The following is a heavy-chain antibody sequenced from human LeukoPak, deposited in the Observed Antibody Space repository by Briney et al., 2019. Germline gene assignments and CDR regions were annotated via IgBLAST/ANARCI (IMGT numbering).Heavy chain of an antibody. CDR1: GYTFTNYG. Sequence: ASVKVSCKASGYTFTNYGFSWVRQAPGQGLEWMGWISAYKGNTNYAQKLQGRVTLTTDTSTNTAYMELRSLRSDDTAVYYCARSNQWLGVIYYFDYWGQGTLVTVSS. CDR3: ARSNQWLGVIYYFDY. V-gene: IGHV1-18*01. J-gene: IGHJ4*02. D-gene: IGHD6-19*01. CDR2: ISAYKGNT.